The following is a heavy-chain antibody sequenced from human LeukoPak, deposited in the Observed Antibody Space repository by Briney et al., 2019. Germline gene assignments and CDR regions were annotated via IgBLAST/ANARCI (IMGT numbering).Heavy chain of an antibody. Sequence: GGSLRLSCAASGFTFDDYGMSWVRQAPGKGLEWVSYISSSGITIYYADSVKGRFTISRDNAKSSLYLQMNSLRAEDTAVYYCARGEYYFDYWGQGTLVTVSS. J-gene: IGHJ4*02. CDR1: GFTFDDYG. CDR3: ARGEYYFDY. CDR2: ISSSGITI. D-gene: IGHD3-10*01. V-gene: IGHV3-11*04.